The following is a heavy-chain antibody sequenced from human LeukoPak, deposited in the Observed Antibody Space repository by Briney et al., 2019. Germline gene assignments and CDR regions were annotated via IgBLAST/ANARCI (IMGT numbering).Heavy chain of an antibody. CDR2: IKSKTDGGTT. D-gene: IGHD6-13*01. Sequence: GGSLRLSCAASGFTFSNAWMSWVRQAPGKGLEWVGCIKSKTDGGTTDYAAPVKGRFTISRDDSKNTLYLRMNSLKTEDTAVYYCTTVSSWYGGDYYYGMDVWGKGTTVTVSS. CDR1: GFTFSNAW. CDR3: TTVSSWYGGDYYYGMDV. J-gene: IGHJ6*04. V-gene: IGHV3-15*01.